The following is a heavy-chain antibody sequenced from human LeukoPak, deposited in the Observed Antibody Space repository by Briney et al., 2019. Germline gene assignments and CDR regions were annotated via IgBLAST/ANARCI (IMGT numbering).Heavy chain of an antibody. J-gene: IGHJ5*02. CDR2: IYYSGST. D-gene: IGHD4-17*01. Sequence: SETLSLTCTVSGGSISSSSYYWGWIRQPPGKGLEWIGSIYYSGSTYYNPSLKSRVTISVDTSKNQFSLKLSSVTAADTAVYYCARFYGDYNGRWFDPWGQGTLVTVSS. CDR1: GGSISSSSYY. CDR3: ARFYGDYNGRWFDP. V-gene: IGHV4-39*01.